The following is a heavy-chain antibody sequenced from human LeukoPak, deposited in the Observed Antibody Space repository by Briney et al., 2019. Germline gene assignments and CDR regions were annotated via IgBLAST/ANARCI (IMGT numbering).Heavy chain of an antibody. J-gene: IGHJ4*02. Sequence: GGSLRLSCAASGFTFNTYAMSWVRQAPGKGLEWVSAISGSGGSTYYADSVKGRFTISRDNSKNTLYLQVHSLRAEDTAVYYCAKGKGSSSSSIDWWGQGTLVTVSS. V-gene: IGHV3-23*01. CDR1: GFTFNTYA. D-gene: IGHD2-15*01. CDR3: AKGKGSSSSSIDW. CDR2: ISGSGGST.